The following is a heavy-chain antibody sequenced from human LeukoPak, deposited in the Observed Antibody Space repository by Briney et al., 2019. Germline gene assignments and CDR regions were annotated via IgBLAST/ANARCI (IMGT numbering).Heavy chain of an antibody. Sequence: GASVKVSCKASGGTFSSYAISWVRQAPGQGLEWMGGIIPIFGTANYAQKFQGRVTITADESTSTAYMELSSLRSEDTAVYYCARDGFSELWLDYWGQGTLVTVSS. CDR3: ARDGFSELWLDY. J-gene: IGHJ4*02. CDR2: IIPIFGTA. V-gene: IGHV1-69*13. CDR1: GGTFSSYA. D-gene: IGHD5-12*01.